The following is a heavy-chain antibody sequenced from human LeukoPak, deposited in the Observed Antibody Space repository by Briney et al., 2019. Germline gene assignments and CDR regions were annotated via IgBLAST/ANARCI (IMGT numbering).Heavy chain of an antibody. CDR3: ARGLPIVVVVAATDAFDI. D-gene: IGHD2-15*01. V-gene: IGHV3-21*01. Sequence: GGSLRLSCAASGFTFSSYNMNWVRQAPGKGLEWVSSISSSSSYIYYADSVKGRFTISRDNAKNSLYLQMNSLRAEDTAVYYCARGLPIVVVVAATDAFDIWGQGTMVTVSS. J-gene: IGHJ3*02. CDR1: GFTFSSYN. CDR2: ISSSSSYI.